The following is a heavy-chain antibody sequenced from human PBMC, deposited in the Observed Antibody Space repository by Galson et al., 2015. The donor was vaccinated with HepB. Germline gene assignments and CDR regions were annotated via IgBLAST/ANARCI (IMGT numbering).Heavy chain of an antibody. V-gene: IGHV3-23*01. CDR1: GFTFSSYA. Sequence: SLRLSCAASGFTFSSYAMSWVRQAPGKGLEWVSAISGSGGSTYYADSVKGRFTISRDNSKNTLYLQMNSLRAEDTAIYYCAKDPRGYSSDGVVYWGQGTLVTVSS. J-gene: IGHJ4*02. CDR2: ISGSGGST. D-gene: IGHD6-19*01. CDR3: AKDPRGYSSDGVVY.